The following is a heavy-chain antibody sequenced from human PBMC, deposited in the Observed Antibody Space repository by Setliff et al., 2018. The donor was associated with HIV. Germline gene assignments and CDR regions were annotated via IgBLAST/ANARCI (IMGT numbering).Heavy chain of an antibody. Sequence: SGPTLVNPGDLTLTCTFSGFSLSTSGMRVIWIRQPPGKALEWLARIDWDDDKFYSTSLKTRLTISKDTSKNQVVLTMTNMDPVDTATYYCARGPYGPPDAFDIWGQGTMVTVSS. CDR1: GFSLSTSGMR. CDR2: IDWDDDK. V-gene: IGHV2-70*04. J-gene: IGHJ3*02. D-gene: IGHD3-10*01. CDR3: ARGPYGPPDAFDI.